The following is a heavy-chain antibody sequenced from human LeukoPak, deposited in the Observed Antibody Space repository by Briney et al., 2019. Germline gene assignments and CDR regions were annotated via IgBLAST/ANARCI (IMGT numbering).Heavy chain of an antibody. CDR1: GFTFSSYS. Sequence: PGGSLRLSCAASGFTFSSYSMNWVRQAPGKGLEWVSYISSSSSTIYYADSVKGRFTISRDNSKNTLYLQMNSLRAEDTAVYYCAKTGAVLIVYFFDSWGQGALVTVSS. CDR3: AKTGAVLIVYFFDS. D-gene: IGHD1-14*01. J-gene: IGHJ4*02. V-gene: IGHV3-48*01. CDR2: ISSSSSTI.